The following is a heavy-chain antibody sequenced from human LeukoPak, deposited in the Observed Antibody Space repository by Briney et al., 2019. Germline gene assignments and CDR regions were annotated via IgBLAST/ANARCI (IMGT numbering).Heavy chain of an antibody. V-gene: IGHV4-59*01. CDR1: GGSISSYY. Sequence: SETLSLTCTVSGGSISSYYWSWIRQPPGKGLEWIGYIYYSGSTNYNPSLKSRVTISVDTSKNQFSLKLSSVTAADTAVYYCVRSEDTAMVTNWGQGTLVTVSS. CDR3: VRSEDTAMVTN. CDR2: IYYSGST. D-gene: IGHD5-18*01. J-gene: IGHJ4*02.